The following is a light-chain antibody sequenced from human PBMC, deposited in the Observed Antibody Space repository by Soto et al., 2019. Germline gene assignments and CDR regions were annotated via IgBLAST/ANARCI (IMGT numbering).Light chain of an antibody. CDR1: QGISTY. V-gene: IGKV1-27*01. CDR3: QSYTGAPWT. Sequence: DIQMTQSPSSLSASVGDRVTITCRASQGISTYLVWYQQKPGTVPKLLIFAASTLQSGVPSRFSGSGSGTDFTLTISSLQPEDVATYYCQSYTGAPWTFGQGTKVE. CDR2: AAS. J-gene: IGKJ1*01.